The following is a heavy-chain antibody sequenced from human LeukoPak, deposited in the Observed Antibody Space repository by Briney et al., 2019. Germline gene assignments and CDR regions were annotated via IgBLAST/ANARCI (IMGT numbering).Heavy chain of an antibody. CDR2: INTDGSST. CDR3: ARDSNYGMDV. D-gene: IGHD2/OR15-2a*01. J-gene: IGHJ6*02. CDR1: GFTFSPYW. V-gene: IGHV3-74*01. Sequence: GGSLRLSCAASGFTFSPYWMHWVRQAPGKGLVWVSHINTDGSSTTYADSVKGRFTISRDNAKSTLYLLMNSLRAEDTAVYYCARDSNYGMDVWGQGTTVTVSS.